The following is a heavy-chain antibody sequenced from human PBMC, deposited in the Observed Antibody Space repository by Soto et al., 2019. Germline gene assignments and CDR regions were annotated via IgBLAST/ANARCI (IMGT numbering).Heavy chain of an antibody. D-gene: IGHD6-6*01. Sequence: EVQLVESGGGLVQPGESLRLSCAASGFTFSHYSLNWVRQTPGKGLEWIAYIVSGSNSIYYADSVKGRFTISRDNANNSLYLQMNSLRAEDTAVYYCARSLPARLYFDSWGQGTLVTVSS. CDR3: ARSLPARLYFDS. CDR2: IVSGSNSI. V-gene: IGHV3-48*01. J-gene: IGHJ4*02. CDR1: GFTFSHYS.